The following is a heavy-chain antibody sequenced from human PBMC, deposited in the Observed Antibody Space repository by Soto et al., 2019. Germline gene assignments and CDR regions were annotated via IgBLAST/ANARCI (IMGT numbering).Heavy chain of an antibody. J-gene: IGHJ4*02. CDR1: CGSISSYY. V-gene: IGHV4-59*01. CDR2: IYYSGST. Sequence: SETLSLTCTVSCGSISSYYWSWIRQPPGKGLEWIGYIYYSGSTNYNPSLKSRVTISVDTSKNQFSLKLSSVTAADTAVYYCARRGGSGYYYPSGYFDYWGQGTLVTVSS. D-gene: IGHD3-22*01. CDR3: ARRGGSGYYYPSGYFDY.